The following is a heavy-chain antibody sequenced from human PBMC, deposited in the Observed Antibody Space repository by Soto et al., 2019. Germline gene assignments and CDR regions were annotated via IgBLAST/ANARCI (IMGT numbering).Heavy chain of an antibody. CDR2: IIPILDIA. V-gene: IGHV1-69*02. D-gene: IGHD5-12*01. CDR3: AKYSGYDYQSYYFYGMDV. Sequence: QVQLVQSGAEVKKPGSSVKVSCKASGGTFTRYTFNWMRQAPGQGLEWMGWIIPILDIANYAQRFQGRVTITADKSTSTAYMELSSLRSEDTAVYYCAKYSGYDYQSYYFYGMDVWGQGTTVTVSS. CDR1: GGTFTRYT. J-gene: IGHJ6*02.